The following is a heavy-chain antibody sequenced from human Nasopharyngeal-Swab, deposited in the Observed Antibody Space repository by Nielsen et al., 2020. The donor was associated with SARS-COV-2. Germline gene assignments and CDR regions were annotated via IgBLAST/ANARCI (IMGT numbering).Heavy chain of an antibody. J-gene: IGHJ6*02. V-gene: IGHV3-23*01. CDR2: ISGDNDST. D-gene: IGHD5-12*01. Sequence: GESLKISCAASGFTFSTYTMNWVRQAPGKGLEWVSVISGDNDSTYYTDSVKGRFTISRDNSKNTLNLQMNNLRAEDTAIYYCAKDRDSGDDSGEYYHYYGMDVWGQGAPVTVSS. CDR1: GFTFSTYT. CDR3: AKDRDSGDDSGEYYHYYGMDV.